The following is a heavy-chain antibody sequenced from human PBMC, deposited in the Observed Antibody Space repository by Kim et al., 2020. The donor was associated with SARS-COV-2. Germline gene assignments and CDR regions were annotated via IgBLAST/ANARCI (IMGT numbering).Heavy chain of an antibody. V-gene: IGHV4-59*01. D-gene: IGHD3-3*01. J-gene: IGHJ6*03. Sequence: SETLSLTCTVSGGSISSYYWSWIRQPPGKGLEWIGYIYYSGSTNYNPSLKSRVTISVDTSKNQFSLKLSSVTAADTAVYYCARAPEGFWSGSRYYMDVWGKGTTVTVSS. CDR1: GGSISSYY. CDR2: IYYSGST. CDR3: ARAPEGFWSGSRYYMDV.